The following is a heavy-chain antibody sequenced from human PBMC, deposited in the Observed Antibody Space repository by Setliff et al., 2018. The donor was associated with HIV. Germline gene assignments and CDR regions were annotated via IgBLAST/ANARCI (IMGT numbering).Heavy chain of an antibody. D-gene: IGHD3-9*01. Sequence: SEDPSLTCTVSGDSISSTTYYWGWIRQPPGKGLEWIGSIYPSGSAFYNPSLKSPVTMSVDTSRNQFSLKLSSVTAADTAVYYCARSPQDILTGYYMFWFDPWGQGTLVTVSS. CDR1: GDSISSTTYY. CDR3: ARSPQDILTGYYMFWFDP. V-gene: IGHV4-39*01. J-gene: IGHJ5*02. CDR2: IYPSGSA.